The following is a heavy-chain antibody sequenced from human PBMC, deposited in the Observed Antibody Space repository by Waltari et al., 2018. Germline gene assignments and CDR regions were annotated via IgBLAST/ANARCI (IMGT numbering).Heavy chain of an antibody. J-gene: IGHJ4*02. D-gene: IGHD2-2*01. CDR3: ARALGCSSTSCYSY. Sequence: QVQLVQSGAEVKKPGASVKVSCKASGYTFTGYYMHWVRQAPGQGLEWMGWINPSSGGTNYAEKFQSRVTITSETSTSTAYMELSRLRSADTAVYYCARALGCSSTSCYSYWGQGTLVTVSS. V-gene: IGHV1-2*02. CDR2: INPSSGGT. CDR1: GYTFTGYY.